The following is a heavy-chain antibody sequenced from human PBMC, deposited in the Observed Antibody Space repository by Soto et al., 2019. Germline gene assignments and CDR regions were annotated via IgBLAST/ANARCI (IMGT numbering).Heavy chain of an antibody. CDR1: GYTFMNYA. CDR2: ISPSTGNT. V-gene: IGHV1-18*01. Sequence: QVPLVQSGAEVTEPGASVKLSCQASGYTFMNYAISWVRQAPGQGLEWMGWISPSTGNTDQAQNFQGRVTMALDTSTNTASMELRTLRSDDSAVYYCARCYCSVGSCYTCWHFDLWGRGTLVTVSS. CDR3: ARCYCSVGSCYTCWHFDL. J-gene: IGHJ2*01. D-gene: IGHD2-15*01.